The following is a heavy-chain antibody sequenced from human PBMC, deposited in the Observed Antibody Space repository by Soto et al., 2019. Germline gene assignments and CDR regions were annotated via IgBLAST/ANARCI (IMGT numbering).Heavy chain of an antibody. J-gene: IGHJ4*02. V-gene: IGHV3-15*01. CDR1: GFTFSNAW. D-gene: IGHD3-22*01. Sequence: GGSLRLSCAVSGFTFSNAWITWVRQAPGKGLEWVGRIKSKTDGGTTDYAAPVKGRFTISGDDSKDTLYLQMNSLKTEDTAVYYCTTQYYYDSSGSLLNWGQGTLVTVSS. CDR2: IKSKTDGGTT. CDR3: TTQYYYDSSGSLLN.